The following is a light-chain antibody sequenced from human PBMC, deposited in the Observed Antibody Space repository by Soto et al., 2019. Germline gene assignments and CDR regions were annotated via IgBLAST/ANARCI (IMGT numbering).Light chain of an antibody. CDR3: QQYNSYSGA. CDR2: DAS. CDR1: QSISSW. Sequence: DIPLTQSPSTLSASVGDRVTITYRASQSISSWLAWYQQKPGKAPKLLIYDASSLESGVPSRFSGSGSGTEFTLTISSLQPDDFATYYCQQYNSYSGAFGQGTKVDIK. J-gene: IGKJ1*01. V-gene: IGKV1-5*01.